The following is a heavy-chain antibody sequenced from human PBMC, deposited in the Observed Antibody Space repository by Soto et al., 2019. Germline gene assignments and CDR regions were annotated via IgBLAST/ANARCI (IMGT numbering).Heavy chain of an antibody. V-gene: IGHV1-18*01. J-gene: IGHJ4*02. Sequence: QVQLVQSGAEVKKPGASVKVSCKASGYTFTSYGISWVRQAPGQGLEWMGWISAYNGNTNYAQKLQGRGTMTTDTPTSPAYLELSSLSSDDTAVYYCARDFTPSDYWGQGTLVTVSS. CDR2: ISAYNGNT. CDR3: ARDFTPSDY. CDR1: GYTFTSYG.